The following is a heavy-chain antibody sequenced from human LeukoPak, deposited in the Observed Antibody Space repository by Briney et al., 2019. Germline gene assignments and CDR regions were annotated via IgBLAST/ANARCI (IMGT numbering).Heavy chain of an antibody. Sequence: SETLSLTCTVSGGSISSYYWSWIRQPPGKGLEWIGYIYYSGSTNYNPSLESRVTISVDTSKNQFSLKLSSVTAADTAVYYCARSSSGWYVRINFDYWGQGTLVTVSS. CDR2: IYYSGST. CDR1: GGSISSYY. D-gene: IGHD6-19*01. CDR3: ARSSSGWYVRINFDY. J-gene: IGHJ4*02. V-gene: IGHV4-59*01.